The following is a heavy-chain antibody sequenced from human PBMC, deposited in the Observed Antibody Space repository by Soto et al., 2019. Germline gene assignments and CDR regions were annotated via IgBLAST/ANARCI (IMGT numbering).Heavy chain of an antibody. J-gene: IGHJ6*02. V-gene: IGHV3-30*18. CDR1: GFTFSSYG. D-gene: IGHD3-3*01. CDR3: AKERNYDFWSGYDYYYYYGMDV. CDR2: ISYDGSNK. Sequence: CAASGFTFSSYGMHWVRQAPGKGLEWVAVISYDGSNKYYADSVKGRFTISRDNSKNTLYLQMNSLRAEDTAVYYCAKERNYDFWSGYDYYYYYGMDVWGQGTTVTVSS.